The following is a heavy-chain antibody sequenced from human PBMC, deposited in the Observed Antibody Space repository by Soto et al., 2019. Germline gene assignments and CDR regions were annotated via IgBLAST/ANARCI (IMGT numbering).Heavy chain of an antibody. Sequence: QVQLVQSGAEVKKPGSSVKVSCKASGGTFSSYTISWVRQAPGQGREWMGRIIPILGIAKYAQKFQGRVTITADKSTSTAYMELSSLRSEDTAVYYCARVNIDGTNGFDYWGQGTLGNVSS. CDR2: IIPILGIA. CDR3: ARVNIDGTNGFDY. J-gene: IGHJ4*02. CDR1: GGTFSSYT. V-gene: IGHV1-69*02. D-gene: IGHD1-7*01.